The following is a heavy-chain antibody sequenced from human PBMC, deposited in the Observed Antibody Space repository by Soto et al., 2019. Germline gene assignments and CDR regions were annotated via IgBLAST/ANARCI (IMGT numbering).Heavy chain of an antibody. CDR2: ISYDGSNK. Sequence: QPGGSLRLSCAASGFTFSSYGMHWVRQAPGKGLEWVAVISYDGSNKYYADSVKGRFTISRDNSKNTLYLQMNSLRAEDTAVYYCAKLEYSGYGRGSYYGMDVWGQGTTVNVSS. D-gene: IGHD5-12*01. CDR3: AKLEYSGYGRGSYYGMDV. CDR1: GFTFSSYG. V-gene: IGHV3-30*18. J-gene: IGHJ6*02.